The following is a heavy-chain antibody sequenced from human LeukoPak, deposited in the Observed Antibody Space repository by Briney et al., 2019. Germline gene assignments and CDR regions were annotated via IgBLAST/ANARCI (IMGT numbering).Heavy chain of an antibody. CDR1: GLTFSSYG. V-gene: IGHV3-33*01. Sequence: PGGSLRLSCAASGLTFSSYGMHWVRQAPGKGLEWVAVIWYDGSNKYYADSVKGRFTISRDNSKNTLYLQMNSLRAEDTAVYYCARGEPPYYDFWSGYFRYDYWGQGTLVTVSS. D-gene: IGHD3-3*01. CDR3: ARGEPPYYDFWSGYFRYDY. J-gene: IGHJ4*02. CDR2: IWYDGSNK.